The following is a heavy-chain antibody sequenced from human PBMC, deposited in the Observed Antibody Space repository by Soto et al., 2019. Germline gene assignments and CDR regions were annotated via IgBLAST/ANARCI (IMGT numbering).Heavy chain of an antibody. Sequence: SETLSLTCAVYGGSFSGYYWSWIRQPPGKGLEWIGEINHSRSTNYNPSNKSRVTISVDTSKNQFSLKLSYVTAADTAVYYCARERWYGPKYSGYYYYMDVWGKGTTVTVSS. V-gene: IGHV4-34*01. CDR2: INHSRST. CDR3: ARERWYGPKYSGYYYYMDV. J-gene: IGHJ6*03. CDR1: GGSFSGYY. D-gene: IGHD3-10*01.